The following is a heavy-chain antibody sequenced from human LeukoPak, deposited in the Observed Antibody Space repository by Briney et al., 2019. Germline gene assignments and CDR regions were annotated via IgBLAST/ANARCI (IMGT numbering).Heavy chain of an antibody. CDR3: ARDHTINYDFWSGRGPYDAFDI. CDR2: IKQDGSEK. Sequence: GGSLRLSCAASGFTFSSYWMSWVRQAPGKGLEWVANIKQDGSEKYYVDSVKGRFTISRDNAKNSLYLQMNSLRAEDTAVYYCARDHTINYDFWSGRGPYDAFDIWGQGTMVTVSS. CDR1: GFTFSSYW. V-gene: IGHV3-7*01. D-gene: IGHD3-3*01. J-gene: IGHJ3*02.